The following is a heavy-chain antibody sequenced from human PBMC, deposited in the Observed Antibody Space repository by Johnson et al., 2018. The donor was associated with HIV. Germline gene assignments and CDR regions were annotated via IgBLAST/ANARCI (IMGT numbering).Heavy chain of an antibody. CDR1: GFTFINYW. CDR2: IKQDGGEK. V-gene: IGHV3-7*05. Sequence: VQLVESGGGLVQPGGSLTLSCAASGFTFINYWMTWVRQAPGKGLEWVATIKQDGGEKYYVDSVKGRFTISRDNAKNSLYLQMNSLRAEDTALYYCAREWVVADAFDIWGQGTMVTVSS. D-gene: IGHD2-15*01. CDR3: AREWVVADAFDI. J-gene: IGHJ3*02.